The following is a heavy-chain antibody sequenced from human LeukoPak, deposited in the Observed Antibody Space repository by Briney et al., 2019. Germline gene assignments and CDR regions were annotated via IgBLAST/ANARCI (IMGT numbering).Heavy chain of an antibody. CDR1: GGTFSSYA. CDR3: ARDGARGSGLSWGGMDV. V-gene: IGHV1-69*04. CDR2: IIPILGIA. Sequence: GASVKVSCKASGGTFSSYAISWVRQAPGQGLGWMGRIIPILGIANYAQKFQGRVTITADKSTSTAYMELSSLRSEDTAVYYCARDGARGSGLSWGGMDVWGQGTTVTVSS. D-gene: IGHD6-19*01. J-gene: IGHJ6*02.